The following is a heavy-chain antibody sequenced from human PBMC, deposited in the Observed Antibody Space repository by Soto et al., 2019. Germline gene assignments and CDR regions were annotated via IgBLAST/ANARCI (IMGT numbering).Heavy chain of an antibody. D-gene: IGHD6-13*01. V-gene: IGHV3-23*01. CDR3: AKVIAAGGTGYWFDP. Sequence: EVQLLESGGGLVQPGGSLRLSCAASGFTFSSYAMSWVRQAPGKGLEWVSAISGSGGRTYYADSVKGRFTISRDNSKNTLYLQMNSLRAEDTAGYYCAKVIAAGGTGYWFDPWGQGTLVTVSS. CDR2: ISGSGGRT. CDR1: GFTFSSYA. J-gene: IGHJ5*02.